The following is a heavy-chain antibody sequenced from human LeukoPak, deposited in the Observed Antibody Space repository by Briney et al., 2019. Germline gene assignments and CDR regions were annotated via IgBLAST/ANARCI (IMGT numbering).Heavy chain of an antibody. D-gene: IGHD1-26*01. J-gene: IGHJ4*02. CDR2: IYYSGST. CDR1: GGSISSSSYY. CDR3: ARDNGAGGSYYDY. V-gene: IGHV4-39*07. Sequence: PSETLSLTCTVSGGSISSSSYYWGWIRQPPGEGLEWIGSIYYSGSTYYNPSLKSRVTISVDTSKNQFSLKLSSVTAADTAVYYCARDNGAGGSYYDYWGQGTLVTVSS.